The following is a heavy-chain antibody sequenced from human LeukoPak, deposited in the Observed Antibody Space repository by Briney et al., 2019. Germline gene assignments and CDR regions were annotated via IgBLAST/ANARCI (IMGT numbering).Heavy chain of an antibody. CDR1: GFTFSGYA. Sequence: GGSLRLSCAASGFTFSGYAMHWVRQAPGKGLEWVAVISYDGSDKYYADSVKGRFTISRDNSKNTLYLQVNSLRAEDTAVYYCARDWNYYGIFDYWGQGTLVTVSS. CDR3: ARDWNYYGIFDY. V-gene: IGHV3-30*04. D-gene: IGHD3-10*01. J-gene: IGHJ4*02. CDR2: ISYDGSDK.